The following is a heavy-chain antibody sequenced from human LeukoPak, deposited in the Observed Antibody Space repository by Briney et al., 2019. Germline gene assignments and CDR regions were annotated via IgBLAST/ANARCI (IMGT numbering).Heavy chain of an antibody. CDR3: ARLAVRGVIRRSYYYNMDV. CDR1: GFTFRSYG. Sequence: AGSLTLSCAASGFTFRSYGMAWVRQAQGKGLEWVSAISGSGGNTYYADSVKVRFTISRDNAKNSLYLQMNSLRAEDTALYYCARLAVRGVIRRSYYYNMDVWGKGTTVTVSS. J-gene: IGHJ6*03. V-gene: IGHV3-23*01. CDR2: ISGSGGNT. D-gene: IGHD3-10*01.